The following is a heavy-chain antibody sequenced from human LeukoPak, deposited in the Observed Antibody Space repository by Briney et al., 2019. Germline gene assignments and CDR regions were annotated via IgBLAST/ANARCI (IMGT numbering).Heavy chain of an antibody. CDR2: IIPIFGIA. D-gene: IGHD3-10*01. V-gene: IGHV1-69*05. CDR1: GGTFSSYA. Sequence: VASVKVSCKASGGTFSSYAISWVRQAPGQGLEWMGGIIPIFGIANYAQKFQGRVTITTDESTSTAYMELSSLRSEDTAVYYCAREYGYYFDYWGQGTLVTVSS. CDR3: AREYGYYFDY. J-gene: IGHJ4*02.